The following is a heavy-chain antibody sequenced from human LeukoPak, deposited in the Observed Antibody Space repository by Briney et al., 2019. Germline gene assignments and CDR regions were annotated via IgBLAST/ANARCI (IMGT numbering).Heavy chain of an antibody. V-gene: IGHV3-30*02. J-gene: IGHJ4*02. CDR2: IRYDGSNK. CDR3: ARVGQVGATKHRYYFDY. Sequence: GGSLRLSCAASGFTFSSYGMHWVRQAPGKGLEWVAFIRYDGSNKYYADSVKGRFTISRDNSKNTLYLQMNSLRAEDTAVYYCARVGQVGATKHRYYFDYWGQGTLVTVSS. CDR1: GFTFSSYG. D-gene: IGHD1-26*01.